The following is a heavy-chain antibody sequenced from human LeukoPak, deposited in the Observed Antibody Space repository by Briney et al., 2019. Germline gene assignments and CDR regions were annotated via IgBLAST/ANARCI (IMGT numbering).Heavy chain of an antibody. D-gene: IGHD5-12*01. CDR3: ARPEVATTYFDF. J-gene: IGHJ4*02. Sequence: SVKVSCKVCGGTFSTYEINWVRQAPGQGLEWMGGLTPIFGTANYAQKFQGRVKITADESTSTGCMELSSLTSEDTAVYYCARPEVATTYFDFWGQGTLVTVSS. CDR2: LTPIFGTA. V-gene: IGHV1-69*01. CDR1: GGTFSTYE.